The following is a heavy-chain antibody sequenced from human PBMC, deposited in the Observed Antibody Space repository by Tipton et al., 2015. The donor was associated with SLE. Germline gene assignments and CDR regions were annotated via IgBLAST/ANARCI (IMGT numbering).Heavy chain of an antibody. J-gene: IGHJ4*02. CDR2: INPSGVTT. CDR1: GYTFTSYY. Sequence: QLVQSGAEVKKPGASVTVSCKASGYTFTSYYMHWVRQAPGQGLEWMGIINPSGVTTSYAQKFQGRVTMTRDTSTSTVYMELTSLRSEDTAVYYCATSWTNGFCDYWGQGTLVTVSS. CDR3: ATSWTNGFCDY. V-gene: IGHV1-46*01. D-gene: IGHD2-15*01.